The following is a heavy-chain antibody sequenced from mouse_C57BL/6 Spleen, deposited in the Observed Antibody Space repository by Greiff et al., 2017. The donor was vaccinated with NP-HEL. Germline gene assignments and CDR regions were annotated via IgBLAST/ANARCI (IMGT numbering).Heavy chain of an antibody. Sequence: EVQLVESGGGLVQPGGSLSLSCAASGFTFTDYYMSWVRQPPGKALEWLGFIRNKANGYTTEYSASVKGRFPTSRDNPQRILYLQMNALRAEDSATSYCARTRGDYAMDYWGQGTSVTVSS. J-gene: IGHJ4*01. CDR3: ARTRGDYAMDY. CDR2: IRNKANGYTT. V-gene: IGHV7-3*01. CDR1: GFTFTDYY.